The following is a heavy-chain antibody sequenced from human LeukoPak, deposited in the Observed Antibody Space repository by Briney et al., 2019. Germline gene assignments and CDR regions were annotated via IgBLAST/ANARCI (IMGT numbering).Heavy chain of an antibody. J-gene: IGHJ4*02. CDR2: INSDGSST. Sequence: PGGSLRLSCAASGFTFSSYLMHWVRQAPGKGLVWVSRINSDGSSTSYADSVKGRFTISRDNAKNTLYLQMNSLRAEDTAVYYCARDHYYDSSGYYLSYWGQGTLVTVSS. V-gene: IGHV3-74*01. D-gene: IGHD3-22*01. CDR3: ARDHYYDSSGYYLSY. CDR1: GFTFSSYL.